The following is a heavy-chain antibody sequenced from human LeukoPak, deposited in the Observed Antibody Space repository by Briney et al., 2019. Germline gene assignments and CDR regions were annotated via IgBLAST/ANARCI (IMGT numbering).Heavy chain of an antibody. D-gene: IGHD6-19*01. V-gene: IGHV1-8*03. CDR2: MNPNSGNT. CDR1: GYTFTSYD. J-gene: IGHJ5*02. Sequence: GASVKVSCKASGYTFTSYDINWVRQATGQGLEGMGWMNPNSGNTGYAQKFQGRVTITRNTSISTAYMELSSLRSEDTAVYYCARGGSSGFVYWFDPWGQGTLVTVSS. CDR3: ARGGSSGFVYWFDP.